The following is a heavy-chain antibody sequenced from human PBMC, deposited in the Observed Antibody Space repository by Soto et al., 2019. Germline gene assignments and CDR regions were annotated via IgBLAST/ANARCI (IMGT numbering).Heavy chain of an antibody. J-gene: IGHJ4*01. V-gene: IGHV4-59*08. Sequence: SETLSLTCTVSGDSIRTYYWSWIRQPPGKGLEWIGYIFHNGATNYNPSLKSRVSISIDTSKNQFSLKLSSVTAADTAMYYCARLPATAYYFDYWAHGTLVTVSS. CDR1: GDSIRTYY. CDR2: IFHNGAT. CDR3: ARLPATAYYFDY. D-gene: IGHD5-12*01.